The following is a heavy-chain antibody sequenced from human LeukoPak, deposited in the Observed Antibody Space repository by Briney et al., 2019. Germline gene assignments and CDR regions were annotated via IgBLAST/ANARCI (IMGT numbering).Heavy chain of an antibody. J-gene: IGHJ5*02. Sequence: GESLKISCKGSGYTFTSYWIGWVRQMPGKGLEWMGIIYPGDSDTRYSPSFQGQVTISTDKSIRTAYLQWSSLKASDTAMYYCARVRTVAGSNWFDPWGQGTLVTVSS. CDR1: GYTFTSYW. CDR3: ARVRTVAGSNWFDP. V-gene: IGHV5-51*01. D-gene: IGHD6-19*01. CDR2: IYPGDSDT.